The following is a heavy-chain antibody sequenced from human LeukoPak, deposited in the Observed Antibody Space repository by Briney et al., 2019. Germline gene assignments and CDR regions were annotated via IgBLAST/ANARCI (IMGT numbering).Heavy chain of an antibody. CDR1: GYTFTSYA. V-gene: IGHV1-18*01. J-gene: IGHJ4*02. D-gene: IGHD1-1*01. CDR2: ISAYNGNT. CDR3: ARVLWNDPLDY. Sequence: EASVKVSCKASGYTFTSYAMHWVRQAPGQGLEWMGWISAYNGNTNYAQKLQGRVTMTTDTSTSTAYMELRSLRSDDTAVYYCARVLWNDPLDYWGQGTLVTVSS.